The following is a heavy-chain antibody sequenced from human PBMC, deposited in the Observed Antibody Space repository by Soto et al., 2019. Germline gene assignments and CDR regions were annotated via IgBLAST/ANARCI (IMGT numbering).Heavy chain of an antibody. D-gene: IGHD5-12*01. J-gene: IGHJ3*02. CDR2: ISGSGGVT. Sequence: EVQLLGSGGGLVQPGGSLRLSCAASGFTFSSHAMSWVRQAPGKGLEWVSHISGSGGVTYYADSVKGRFTISRDNSKNTLKQQMNRRRVEDTAVYYCAREGVYSDYGDAFDIWGQGTMVTVSS. V-gene: IGHV3-23*01. CDR1: GFTFSSHA. CDR3: AREGVYSDYGDAFDI.